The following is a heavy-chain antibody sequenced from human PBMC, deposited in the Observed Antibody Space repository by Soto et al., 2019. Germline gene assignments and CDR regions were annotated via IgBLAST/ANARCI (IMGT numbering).Heavy chain of an antibody. J-gene: IGHJ4*02. D-gene: IGHD3-10*01. Sequence: SETLSLTCAVYGGSFSGYYWSWIRQPPGKGLEWIGEINHSGSTNYNPSLKSRVTISIDTSKNQFSLKLSSVTAADTAMYYCAPRVTMVRGAYFDYWGQGALVTVSS. CDR2: INHSGST. CDR3: APRVTMVRGAYFDY. CDR1: GGSFSGYY. V-gene: IGHV4-34*01.